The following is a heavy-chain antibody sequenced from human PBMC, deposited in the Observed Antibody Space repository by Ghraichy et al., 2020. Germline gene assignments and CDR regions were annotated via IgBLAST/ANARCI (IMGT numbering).Heavy chain of an antibody. V-gene: IGHV3-23*01. CDR3: AKKAGYSSGWPLDY. CDR1: GFTFSSYA. CDR2: ISGSGGST. Sequence: GESLNISCAASGFTFSSYAMSWVRQAPGTGLEWVSAISGSGGSTYYADSVKGRFTISRDNSKNTLYLQMNSLRAEDTAVYYCAKKAGYSSGWPLDYWGQGTLVTVSS. J-gene: IGHJ4*02. D-gene: IGHD6-19*01.